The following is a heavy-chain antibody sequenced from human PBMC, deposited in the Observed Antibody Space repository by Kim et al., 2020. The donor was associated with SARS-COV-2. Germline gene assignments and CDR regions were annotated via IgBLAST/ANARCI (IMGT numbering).Heavy chain of an antibody. CDR3: AKDRSSGWKNWFDP. D-gene: IGHD6-19*01. V-gene: IGHV3-30*18. Sequence: GGSLRLSCAASGFTFSSYGMHWVRQAPGKGLEWVAVILYDGSNKYYADSVKGRFTISRDNSKNTLYLQMNSLRAEDTAVYYCAKDRSSGWKNWFDPWGQGTLVTVSS. CDR2: ILYDGSNK. CDR1: GFTFSSYG. J-gene: IGHJ5*02.